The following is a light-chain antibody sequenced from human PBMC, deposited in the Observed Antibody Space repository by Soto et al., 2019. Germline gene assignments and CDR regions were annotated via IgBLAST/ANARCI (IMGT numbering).Light chain of an antibody. V-gene: IGLV2-14*01. CDR3: TSYTSTSTPYV. Sequence: QSVLTQPASVSGSPGQSITISRAGTRTDVGLYTYVSWYQQHPGKAPKLIIYDVYNRPSGVSNRFSGSKSGNTASLTISGLQAEDEADYYCTSYTSTSTPYVFGGGNKVTV. CDR2: DVY. CDR1: RTDVGLYTY. J-gene: IGLJ1*01.